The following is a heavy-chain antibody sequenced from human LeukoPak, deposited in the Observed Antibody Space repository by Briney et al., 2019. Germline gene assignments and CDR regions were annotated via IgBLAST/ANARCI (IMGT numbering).Heavy chain of an antibody. V-gene: IGHV3-64*01. J-gene: IGHJ3*02. D-gene: IGHD6-13*01. Sequence: GGSLRLSCTASGFTFSSYAMHWVRQAPGKGLEYVSAISSNGGSTYYANSVKGRFTISRDNSKNTLYLQMGSLRAEDMAVYYCARLLAAAHAFDIWGQGTMVTVSS. CDR3: ARLLAAAHAFDI. CDR1: GFTFSSYA. CDR2: ISSNGGST.